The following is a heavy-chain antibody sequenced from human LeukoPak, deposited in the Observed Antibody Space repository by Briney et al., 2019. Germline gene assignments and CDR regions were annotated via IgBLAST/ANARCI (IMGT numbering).Heavy chain of an antibody. CDR1: GFTFSNSG. Sequence: GGSLRLSCAASGFTFSNSGIHWVRQAPGKGLEWVALISYDGSNQYYADSVKGRFTISRDNSKSTLYLQMNSLRPEDTAVYYCAKGYYYDSGGYYQHFDHWGQGTLVTVSS. J-gene: IGHJ4*02. D-gene: IGHD3-22*01. CDR2: ISYDGSNQ. CDR3: AKGYYYDSGGYYQHFDH. V-gene: IGHV3-30*18.